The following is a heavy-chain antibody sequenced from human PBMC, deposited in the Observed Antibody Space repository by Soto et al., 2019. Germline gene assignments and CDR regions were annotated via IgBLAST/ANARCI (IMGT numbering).Heavy chain of an antibody. V-gene: IGHV1-46*01. J-gene: IGHJ3*01. Sequence: QAQLVQSGAEVKKPGASVRLSCKTSGYTFTDYFIHWVRQAPGQGLEWMGIISLYHHSTSYAQKFQGRLTVTNDTSTTTVYMELSSLTSEDTAVYWCASWHEREHTYDVWGQGTTVTVSS. CDR3: ASWHEREHTYDV. CDR2: ISLYHHST. D-gene: IGHD1-1*01. CDR1: GYTFTDYF.